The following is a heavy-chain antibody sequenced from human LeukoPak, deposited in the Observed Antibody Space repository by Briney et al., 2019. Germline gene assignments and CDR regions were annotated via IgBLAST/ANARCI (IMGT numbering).Heavy chain of an antibody. D-gene: IGHD1-26*01. CDR3: AKPTRGSGSFLIEY. V-gene: IGHV3-33*06. J-gene: IGHJ4*02. CDR2: IWNDGSYK. CDR1: GFTFSSCG. Sequence: GGSLRLSCAASGFTFSSCGMHWVRQAPGKGLEWVAVIWNDGSYKYYADSVKGRFTISRDNFKNTLYLEMNSLRAEDTAVYYCAKPTRGSGSFLIEYGGQGTLVTVSS.